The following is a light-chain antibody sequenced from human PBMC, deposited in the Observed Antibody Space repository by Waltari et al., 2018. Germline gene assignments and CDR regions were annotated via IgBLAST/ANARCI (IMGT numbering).Light chain of an antibody. CDR1: ALPKHY. CDR3: QSADSSGTYVV. V-gene: IGLV3-25*03. Sequence: SYELTQPPSVSVSPGQTARISCSGDALPKHYAYWYQQKPDQAPVLLIYKDPERPSGIPERFSGSSSGTTVTLTISGVQAEVEADYYCQSADSSGTYVVFGGGTMLTVL. CDR2: KDP. J-gene: IGLJ2*01.